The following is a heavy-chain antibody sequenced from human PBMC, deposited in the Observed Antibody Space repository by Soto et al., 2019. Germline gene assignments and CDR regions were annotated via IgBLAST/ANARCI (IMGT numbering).Heavy chain of an antibody. Sequence: VQMVESGGGVVQPGKSLGFSCETSGFTFKSYGMNWFRQAPGRGLGCVAVISHDGNTHYYADSVKGRFTISRDNSKNTLYLLMNSLRLDDSSTYYCAKDRGGDCPDNSCYFGADYWGQGALVTVSS. CDR2: ISHDGNTH. V-gene: IGHV3-30*18. D-gene: IGHD2-2*01. CDR1: GFTFKSYG. J-gene: IGHJ4*02. CDR3: AKDRGGDCPDNSCYFGADY.